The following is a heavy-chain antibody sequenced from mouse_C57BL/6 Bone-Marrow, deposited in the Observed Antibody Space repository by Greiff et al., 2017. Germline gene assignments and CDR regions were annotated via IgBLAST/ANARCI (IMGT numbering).Heavy chain of an antibody. Sequence: QVQLQQSGPELVKPGASVKISCKASGYAFSSSWMNWVKQRPGTGLEWIGRIYPGDGDTHYNGKFKGKATLTADKSCSTAYMSLSSLTSEDAAVYFCAKTTVGFAYWGQGTLVTVSS. V-gene: IGHV1-82*01. CDR3: AKTTVGFAY. J-gene: IGHJ3*01. D-gene: IGHD1-1*01. CDR1: GYAFSSSW. CDR2: IYPGDGDT.